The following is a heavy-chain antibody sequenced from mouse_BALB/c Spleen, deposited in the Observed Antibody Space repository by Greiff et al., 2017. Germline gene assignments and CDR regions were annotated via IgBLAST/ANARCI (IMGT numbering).Heavy chain of an antibody. Sequence: QVQLQQSGAELVRPGTSVKVSCKASGYAFTNYLIEWVKQRPGQGLEWIGVINPGSGGTNYNEKFKGKATLTADKSSSTAYMQLSSLTSDDSAVYFCARKYGDGAWFAYWGQGTLVTVSA. CDR3: ARKYGDGAWFAY. V-gene: IGHV1-54*01. J-gene: IGHJ3*01. D-gene: IGHD2-13*01. CDR2: INPGSGGT. CDR1: GYAFTNYL.